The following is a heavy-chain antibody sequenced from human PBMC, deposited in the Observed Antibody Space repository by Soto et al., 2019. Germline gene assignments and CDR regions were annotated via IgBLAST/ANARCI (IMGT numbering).Heavy chain of an antibody. V-gene: IGHV4-59*01. J-gene: IGHJ6*02. CDR2: IYYSGST. CDR3: ASTYGSGSYKRYYYYGMDV. Sequence: QVQLQESGPGLVKPSETLSLTCTVSGGSISSYYWSWIRQPPGKGLEWIGYIYYSGSTNYNPSLTRRVTISVDTSKTQFSLKLSSVTAADTAVYYCASTYGSGSYKRYYYYGMDVWGQGTTVTVSS. CDR1: GGSISSYY. D-gene: IGHD3-10*01.